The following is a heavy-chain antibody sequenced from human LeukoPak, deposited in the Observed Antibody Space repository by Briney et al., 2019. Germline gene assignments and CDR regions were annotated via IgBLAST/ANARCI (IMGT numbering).Heavy chain of an antibody. CDR2: IYYGGST. CDR1: GGSVSSY. J-gene: IGHJ4*02. V-gene: IGHV4-59*02. Sequence: SETLSLTCTVSGGSVSSYWSWIRQPPGKGLRWIGYIYYGGSTNYNPSLKSRVTISVDSSKNQFSLRLTSVTAADTALYYCARGSDSSGWRRFDYWGQGILVTVSS. CDR3: ARGSDSSGWRRFDY. D-gene: IGHD6-19*01.